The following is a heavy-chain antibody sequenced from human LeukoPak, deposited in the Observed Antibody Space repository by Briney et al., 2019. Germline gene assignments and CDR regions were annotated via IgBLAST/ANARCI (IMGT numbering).Heavy chain of an antibody. CDR2: TPHDGINK. J-gene: IGHJ3*02. CDR3: AKGYWYLTTVVTHDAFDI. Sequence: GGSLRLSCAASGFTSRNYGMHWVRQAPGKGLEWVAFTPHDGINKYYADSVQGRFTISRDDSKKTLYLQMNSLRAEDTAVYYCAKGYWYLTTVVTHDAFDIWGQGTMVTVSS. D-gene: IGHD4-23*01. V-gene: IGHV3-30*02. CDR1: GFTSRNYG.